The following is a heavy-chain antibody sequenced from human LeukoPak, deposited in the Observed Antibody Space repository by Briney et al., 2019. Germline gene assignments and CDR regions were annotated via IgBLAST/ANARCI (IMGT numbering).Heavy chain of an antibody. J-gene: IGHJ4*02. Sequence: PSETLSLTCTVSGGSISSYYWSWIRQPPGKGLEWIGYIYYSGSTNYNPSPKSRVTISVDTSKNQFSLKLSSVTAADTAVYYCASSLGGSSGWYAYFDYWGQGTLVTVSS. D-gene: IGHD6-19*01. CDR1: GGSISSYY. CDR2: IYYSGST. V-gene: IGHV4-59*08. CDR3: ASSLGGSSGWYAYFDY.